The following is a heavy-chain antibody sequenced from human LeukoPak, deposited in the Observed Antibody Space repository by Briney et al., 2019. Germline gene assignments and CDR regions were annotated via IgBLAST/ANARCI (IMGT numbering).Heavy chain of an antibody. D-gene: IGHD3-3*01. J-gene: IGHJ4*02. Sequence: SETLSLTCTVSGGSISSSSYYWGWIRQPPGKGLEWIGSIYYSGSTYYNPSLKSRVTISVDTSKNQFSLKLSSVTAADTAVYYCARDITGGSDYWGQGTLVTVSS. V-gene: IGHV4-39*07. CDR1: GGSISSSSYY. CDR2: IYYSGST. CDR3: ARDITGGSDY.